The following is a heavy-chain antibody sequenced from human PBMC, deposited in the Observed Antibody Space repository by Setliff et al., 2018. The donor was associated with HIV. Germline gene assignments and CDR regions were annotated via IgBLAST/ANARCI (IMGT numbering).Heavy chain of an antibody. J-gene: IGHJ3*02. Sequence: ASVKVSCKTSDYTFTNYGIYWVRQAPGQGLEWMGWISNYNGNTNYAQKFHGRVTMTTDTSTRTAYMEMRGLTYDDTAVYYCARASGGNSVENDFDIWGQGTMVTVSS. CDR1: DYTFTNYG. CDR2: ISNYNGNT. D-gene: IGHD1-26*01. V-gene: IGHV1-18*01. CDR3: ARASGGNSVENDFDI.